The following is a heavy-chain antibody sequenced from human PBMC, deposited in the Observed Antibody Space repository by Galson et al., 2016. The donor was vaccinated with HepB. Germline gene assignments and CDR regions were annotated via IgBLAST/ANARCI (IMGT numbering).Heavy chain of an antibody. CDR2: ISYDGSNK. CDR1: GFTFSSYA. D-gene: IGHD4-23*01. CDR3: ARDYYGGNSVVCAY. Sequence: SLRLSCAASGFTFSSYAMYWVRQAPGKGLEWVAVISYDGSNKYYADSVKGRLTISRDNSKNTLYLQINSLRAEDTAVYYCARDYYGGNSVVCAYWGQGTLVTVPS. J-gene: IGHJ4*02. V-gene: IGHV3-30-3*01.